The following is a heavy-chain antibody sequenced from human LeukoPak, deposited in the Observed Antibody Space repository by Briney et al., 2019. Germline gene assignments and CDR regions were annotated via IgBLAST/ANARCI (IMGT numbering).Heavy chain of an antibody. CDR1: GLTFSSYG. CDR3: AKDQIGGGYFDY. V-gene: IGHV3-30*18. Sequence: PGRSLRLSCAASGLTFSSYGMHWVRQSPGKGLEWVGGISYDGSNKYYADSVKARFTIPRDNSKNTLYLQMNSLSAEDTAVYYCAKDQIGGGYFDYWGQGTLVTVSS. CDR2: ISYDGSNK. D-gene: IGHD3-16*01. J-gene: IGHJ4*02.